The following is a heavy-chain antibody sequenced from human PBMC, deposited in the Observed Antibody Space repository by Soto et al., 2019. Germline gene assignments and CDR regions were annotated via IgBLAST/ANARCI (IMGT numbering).Heavy chain of an antibody. CDR3: ARAQGKLELRLRYFDY. J-gene: IGHJ4*02. D-gene: IGHD1-7*01. Sequence: SETLSLTCTVSGGSIGSGDYYWSWIRQPPGKGLEWIGYIYYSGSTYYNPSLKSRVTISVDTSKNQFSLKLSSVTAADTAVYYCARAQGKLELRLRYFDYWGQGTLVTVSS. CDR2: IYYSGST. CDR1: GGSIGSGDYY. V-gene: IGHV4-30-4*01.